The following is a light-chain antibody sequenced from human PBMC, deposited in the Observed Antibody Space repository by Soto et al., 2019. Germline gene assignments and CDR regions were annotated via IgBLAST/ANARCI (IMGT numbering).Light chain of an antibody. CDR3: QQRHMWPIT. Sequence: EVVLTQSPVTLSLSPGERATLSCRASQSFRGLLAWYQQKPGQAPRLLIYESNNEATGLPTRFRGSGSGKDFTLTISSLEAEDSAVYYCQQRHMWPITFGQGTRLEIK. CDR1: QSFRGL. V-gene: IGKV3-11*01. CDR2: ESN. J-gene: IGKJ5*01.